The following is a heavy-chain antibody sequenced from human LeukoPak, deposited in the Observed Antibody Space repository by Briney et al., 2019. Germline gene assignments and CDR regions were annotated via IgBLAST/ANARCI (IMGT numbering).Heavy chain of an antibody. J-gene: IGHJ6*04. Sequence: GGSLRLSCAASGFTFSNAWMSWVRQAPRQGLEWVGRIKSKTDGGTTDYAAPVKGRFTISRDDSKNTLYLQMNSLKTEDTAVYYCTTDPRYGSGSYYPRVYYYGMDVWGKGTTVTVSS. V-gene: IGHV3-15*01. D-gene: IGHD3-10*01. CDR3: TTDPRYGSGSYYPRVYYYGMDV. CDR1: GFTFSNAW. CDR2: IKSKTDGGTT.